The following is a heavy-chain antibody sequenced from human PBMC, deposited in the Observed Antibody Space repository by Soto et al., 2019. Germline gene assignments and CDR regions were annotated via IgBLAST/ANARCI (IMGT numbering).Heavy chain of an antibody. D-gene: IGHD3-9*01. CDR1: GYTFTGYY. V-gene: IGHV1-18*04. J-gene: IGHJ4*02. CDR3: ARAEAFYDILTGTKPDY. CDR2: ISVYSGHT. Sequence: GASVKVSCKASGYTFTGYYMHWVRQAPGQGLEWMGWISVYSGHTNYAQKLQGRVTMTTDTSTSTAYMELRSLRSDDTAVYYCARAEAFYDILTGTKPDYWGQGTLVTVSS.